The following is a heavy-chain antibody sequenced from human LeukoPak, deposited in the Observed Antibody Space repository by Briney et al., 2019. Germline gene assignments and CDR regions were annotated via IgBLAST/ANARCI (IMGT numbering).Heavy chain of an antibody. J-gene: IGHJ5*02. CDR1: GYTFTGYY. Sequence: ASVKVSCKASGYTFTGYYMHWVRQAPGQGLEWMGWTNPNSGGTNYAQKFQGRVTMTRDTSISTAYMELSRLRSDDTAVYYCAGQELTRVWFDPWGQGTLVTVSS. D-gene: IGHD1-7*01. V-gene: IGHV1-2*02. CDR2: TNPNSGGT. CDR3: AGQELTRVWFDP.